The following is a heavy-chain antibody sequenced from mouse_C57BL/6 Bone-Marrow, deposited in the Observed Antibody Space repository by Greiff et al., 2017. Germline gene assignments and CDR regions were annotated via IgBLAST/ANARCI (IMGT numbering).Heavy chain of an antibody. CDR1: GFTFSSYG. J-gene: IGHJ2*01. CDR3: ARLWDYYFDY. Sequence: EVKVVESGGDLVKPGGSLKLSCAASGFTFSSYGMSWVRQTPDKRLEWVATISSGGSYTYYPDSVKGRFTISRDNAKNTLYLQMSSLKSEDTAMYYCARLWDYYFDYWGQGTTLTVSS. CDR2: ISSGGSYT. V-gene: IGHV5-6*01. D-gene: IGHD1-1*02.